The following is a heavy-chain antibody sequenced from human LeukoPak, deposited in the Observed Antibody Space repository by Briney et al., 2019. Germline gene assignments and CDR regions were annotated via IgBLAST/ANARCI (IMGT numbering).Heavy chain of an antibody. CDR3: ARALYSSSSGYFDY. J-gene: IGHJ4*02. Sequence: GGSLRLSCAASGFTFSSYGMHWVRQAPGKGLEWVAVIWYDGSNKFYADSVKGRFTISRDNSKNTLYLQMNSLRAEDTAVYYCARALYSSSSGYFDYWGRGTLVTVSS. CDR2: IWYDGSNK. CDR1: GFTFSSYG. V-gene: IGHV3-33*01. D-gene: IGHD6-6*01.